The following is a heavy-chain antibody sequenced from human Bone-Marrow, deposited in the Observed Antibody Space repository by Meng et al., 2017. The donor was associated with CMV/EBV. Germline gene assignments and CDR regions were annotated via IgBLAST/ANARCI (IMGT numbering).Heavy chain of an antibody. J-gene: IGHJ6*02. V-gene: IGHV3-21*01. CDR3: ARDRGAVAAYGMDV. CDR2: ISSSSSYI. D-gene: IGHD6-19*01. Sequence: LSLTCAASGFTFSSYSMNWVRQAPGKGLEWVSSISSSSSYIYYADSVKGRFTISRDNAKNSLYLQMNSLRAEDTAVYYCARDRGAVAAYGMDVWGQGTTVTVSS. CDR1: GFTFSSYS.